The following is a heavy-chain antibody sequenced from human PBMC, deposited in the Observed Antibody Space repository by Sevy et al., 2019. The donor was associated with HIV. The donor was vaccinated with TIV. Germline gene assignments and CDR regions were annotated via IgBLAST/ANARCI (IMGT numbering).Heavy chain of an antibody. Sequence: SETLSLTCTVSGGSISSYHWSWIRQPPGKGLEWIGYIYYTGSTNYNPSLKSRVTISLDTSKNQFSLKLSSVTAADTAVYYCARTDYYDNSGLHDYWGQGTLVTVSS. CDR2: IYYTGST. CDR3: ARTDYYDNSGLHDY. D-gene: IGHD3-22*01. V-gene: IGHV4-59*12. J-gene: IGHJ4*02. CDR1: GGSISSYH.